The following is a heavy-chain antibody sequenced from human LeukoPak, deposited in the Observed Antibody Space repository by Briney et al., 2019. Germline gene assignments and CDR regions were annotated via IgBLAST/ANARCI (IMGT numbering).Heavy chain of an antibody. Sequence: GGSLRLSCAASGFTFDDYAMHWVRQAPGKGLEWVSLISGDGGRTKYADSVKGRFTISRDNSKSSLYLQMNSLRTEDTALYYCAKDDRIAASYYYCYMDVWGKGTTVTVSS. V-gene: IGHV3-43*02. D-gene: IGHD6-13*01. CDR1: GFTFDDYA. CDR3: AKDDRIAASYYYCYMDV. CDR2: ISGDGGRT. J-gene: IGHJ6*03.